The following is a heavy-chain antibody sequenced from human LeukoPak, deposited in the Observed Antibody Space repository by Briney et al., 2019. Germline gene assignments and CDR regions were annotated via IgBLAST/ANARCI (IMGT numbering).Heavy chain of an antibody. CDR1: GVSISNYY. J-gene: IGHJ3*01. CDR3: AGIDNGGRGDAFDP. CDR2: IYTSGYT. Sequence: SETLSLTCTVSGVSISNYYWSWIRQSAGKGLEWIGRIYTSGYTNYNPSLSSRVTMTIDTSKKHFSLKLSSVTAADTAVYYCAGIDNGGRGDAFDPWGQGTMVTVSS. D-gene: IGHD4-23*01. V-gene: IGHV4-4*07.